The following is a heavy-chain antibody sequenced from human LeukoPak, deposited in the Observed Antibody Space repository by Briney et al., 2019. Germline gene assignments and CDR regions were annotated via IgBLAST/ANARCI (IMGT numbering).Heavy chain of an antibody. V-gene: IGHV4-31*03. CDR2: IHYSEST. D-gene: IGHD2-21*02. Sequence: TLSLTCTVSGGSINSGDYFWSWIRQQPGKGLEWIGYIHYSESTHYNPSLKTRITISLDRSKNEFSLKLSSVTAADTAVYYCARVHHERLRLDVWGQGTTVTVSS. CDR3: ARVHHERLRLDV. J-gene: IGHJ6*02. CDR1: GGSINSGDYF.